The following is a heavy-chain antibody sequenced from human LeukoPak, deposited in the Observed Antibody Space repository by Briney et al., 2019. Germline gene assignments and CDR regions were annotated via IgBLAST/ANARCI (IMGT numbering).Heavy chain of an antibody. CDR3: AELGITMIGGV. V-gene: IGHV3-7*01. D-gene: IGHD3-10*02. CDR1: GFTFSSYW. CDR2: IKQDGSEK. J-gene: IGHJ6*04. Sequence: GGSLRLSCAASGFTFSSYWMSWVRQAPGRGLEWVANIKQDGSEKYYVDSVKGRFTISRDNAKNTLYLQMNSLRAEDTAVYYCAELGITMIGGVWGKGTTVTISS.